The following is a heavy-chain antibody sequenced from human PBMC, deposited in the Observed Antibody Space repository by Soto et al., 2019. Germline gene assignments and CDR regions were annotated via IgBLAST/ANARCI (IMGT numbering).Heavy chain of an antibody. CDR3: TKLSPKIGVDY. Sequence: EVVLLESAGGLVQPGESLRLSCVVSGFTFREYAMSWVRQAPGKGLEWVSAITNSGAKTYYSDSVKGRFTISRDNSRNTLFLEMNSLRVEDTAVYYCTKLSPKIGVDYWGHGTLVTVSS. J-gene: IGHJ4*01. V-gene: IGHV3-23*01. CDR2: ITNSGAKT. CDR1: GFTFREYA. D-gene: IGHD2-8*01.